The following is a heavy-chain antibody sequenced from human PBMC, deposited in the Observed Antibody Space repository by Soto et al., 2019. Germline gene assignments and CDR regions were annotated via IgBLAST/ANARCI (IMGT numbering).Heavy chain of an antibody. J-gene: IGHJ6*02. V-gene: IGHV5-51*01. CDR3: ARRSYCDGDCTRRPYDYYGMDV. CDR1: GYSFTSYW. CDR2: IYPGDSET. D-gene: IGHD2-21*02. Sequence: EVQLVQSGAEVKKPGESLKISCKGSGYSFTSYWIVWVRQMPGKGLEWMGIIYPGDSETRYSPSLQGQVTMSADKSTSTADLQLSSLKASDTAMYYCARRSYCDGDCTRRPYDYYGMDVWGQGTTVTVSS.